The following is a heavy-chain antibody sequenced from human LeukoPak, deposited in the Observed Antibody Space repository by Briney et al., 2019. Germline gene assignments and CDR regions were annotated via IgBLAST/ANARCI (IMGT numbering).Heavy chain of an antibody. CDR3: ARGETRLDY. V-gene: IGHV3-48*02. Sequence: PGGSLRLSCAASGFTFSSYNMNWVRQAPGKGLEWVSYISSSSSTIHFADSVKGRFTISRDNAKNSLYLQMNSLRDEDTALYYCARGETRLDYWGQGTLVPVSS. CDR1: GFTFSSYN. CDR2: ISSSSSTI. J-gene: IGHJ4*02. D-gene: IGHD3-16*01.